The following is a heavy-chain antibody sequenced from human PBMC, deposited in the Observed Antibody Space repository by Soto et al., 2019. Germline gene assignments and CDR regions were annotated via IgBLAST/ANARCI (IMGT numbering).Heavy chain of an antibody. CDR1: GYTFTGYY. Sequence: WASVKVSCKASGYTFTGYYMHWVRQAPGQGLEWMGWINPNSGGTNYAQKFQGWVTMTRDTSISTAYMELSRLRSDDTAVYYCARSYCSSNSCYILDAFDIWGQGTMVTVSS. CDR3: ARSYCSSNSCYILDAFDI. D-gene: IGHD2-2*02. V-gene: IGHV1-2*04. CDR2: INPNSGGT. J-gene: IGHJ3*02.